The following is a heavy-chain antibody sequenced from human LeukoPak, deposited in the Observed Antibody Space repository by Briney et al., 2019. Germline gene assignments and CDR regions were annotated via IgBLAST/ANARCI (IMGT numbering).Heavy chain of an antibody. CDR2: ISAYNGNT. CDR1: GYTFTSYG. J-gene: IGHJ4*02. Sequence: ASVKVSCKASGYTFTSYGISWVRLAPGQGLEWMGWISAYNGNTNYAQKLQGRVTMTTDTSTSTAYMELRSLRSEDTAVYYCTTGGSLAVAPHQYYFDYWGQGTLVTVSS. D-gene: IGHD6-19*01. CDR3: TTGGSLAVAPHQYYFDY. V-gene: IGHV1-18*01.